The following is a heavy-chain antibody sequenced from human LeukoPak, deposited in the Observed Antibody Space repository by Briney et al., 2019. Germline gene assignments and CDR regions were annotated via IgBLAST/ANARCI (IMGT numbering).Heavy chain of an antibody. D-gene: IGHD1-26*01. Sequence: SETLSLTCTVSGGSISSYYWSWIRQPAGKGLEWIGRIYTSGSTNYNPSLKSRVTMSVDTSKNQFSLKLSPVTAADTAVYYCASEEGSYHPFDYWGQGTLVTVSS. CDR1: GGSISSYY. J-gene: IGHJ4*02. CDR2: IYTSGST. V-gene: IGHV4-4*07. CDR3: ASEEGSYHPFDY.